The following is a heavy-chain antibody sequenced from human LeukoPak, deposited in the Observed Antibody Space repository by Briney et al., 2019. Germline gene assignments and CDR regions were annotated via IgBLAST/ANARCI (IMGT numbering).Heavy chain of an antibody. J-gene: IGHJ4*02. CDR2: ISSSSSTI. CDR1: GFTFSSYS. D-gene: IGHD3-16*02. V-gene: IGHV3-48*01. Sequence: PGGSLRLSCAASGFTFSSYSMNWVRQAPGKGLEWVSYISSSSSTIYYADSVKGRFTISRDNAKNSLYLQMNSLRAEDTAVYYCAREDEYDYVWGSYRYIGYWGQGTLVTVSS. CDR3: AREDEYDYVWGSYRYIGY.